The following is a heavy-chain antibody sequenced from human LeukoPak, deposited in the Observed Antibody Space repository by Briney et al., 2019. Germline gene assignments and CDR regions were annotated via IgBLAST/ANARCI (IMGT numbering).Heavy chain of an antibody. CDR2: IYHDGST. CDR3: ARDRGGYTYSHDY. V-gene: IGHV4-4*02. D-gene: IGHD5-18*01. Sequence: SETLSLTCAVSGGSISSNNWWIWVRQSPEKGLEWIGEIYHDGSTNYNPSLKSRVTISMDKSKNQLSLKLNFVTAADTAVHYCARDRGGYTYSHDYWGQGTLVTVSS. J-gene: IGHJ4*02. CDR1: GGSISSNNW.